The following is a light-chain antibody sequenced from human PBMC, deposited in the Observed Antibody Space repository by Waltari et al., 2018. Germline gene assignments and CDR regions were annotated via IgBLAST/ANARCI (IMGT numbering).Light chain of an antibody. CDR1: SSDVGNYKR. CDR3: SSYAGSSKGV. CDR2: AVS. V-gene: IGLV2-23*02. J-gene: IGLJ2*01. Sequence: SALTQPASVSGSPGQSITISCTGTSSDVGNYKRVSWYQQHPGKAPKLMIYAVSKRPSVGSDRFSGSKSGDMASLTIAGLQPEDEAEYFCSSYAGSSKGVFGGGTKVTVL.